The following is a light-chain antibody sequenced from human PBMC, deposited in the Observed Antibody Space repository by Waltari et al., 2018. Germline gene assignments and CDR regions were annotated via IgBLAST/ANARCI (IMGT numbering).Light chain of an antibody. CDR2: GAS. Sequence: DIHMTQSPSSVSASLGAPVTTACRARRNINTWSARYQQKPGKGPNLLILGASSVQTGVPSRFSGSGSGAFFTLTISGLQPEDSATYFCQQGSSVPPTFGQGAIVEVK. CDR3: QQGSSVPPT. V-gene: IGKV1-12*01. CDR1: RNINTW. J-gene: IGKJ1*01.